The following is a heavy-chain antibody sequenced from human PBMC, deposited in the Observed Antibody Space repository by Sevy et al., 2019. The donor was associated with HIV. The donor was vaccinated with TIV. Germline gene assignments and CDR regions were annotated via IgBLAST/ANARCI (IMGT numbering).Heavy chain of an antibody. J-gene: IGHJ2*01. CDR3: ARGEGGYYDSSGYRYWYFDL. CDR2: IYYSGST. D-gene: IGHD3-22*01. CDR1: GGSISSYY. V-gene: IGHV4-59*01. Sequence: SETLSLTCTVSGGSISSYYWSWIRQPPGKGLEWIGYIYYSGSTNYNPPLKSRVTISVDTSKNQFSLKLSSVTAADTAVYYCARGEGGYYDSSGYRYWYFDLWGRGTLVTVSS.